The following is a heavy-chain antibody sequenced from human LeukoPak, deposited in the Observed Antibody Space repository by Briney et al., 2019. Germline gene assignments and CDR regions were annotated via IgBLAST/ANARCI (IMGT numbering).Heavy chain of an antibody. D-gene: IGHD6-19*01. CDR3: ARDLGVGYSSGWYGNNWFDP. CDR2: INPNSGGT. CDR1: GYTFTSYY. J-gene: IGHJ5*02. V-gene: IGHV1-2*04. Sequence: ASVKVSCKASGYTFTSYYMHWVRQAPGQGLEWMGWINPNSGGTNYAQKFQGWVTMTRDTSISTAYMELSRLRSDDTAVYYCARDLGVGYSSGWYGNNWFDPWGQGTLVTVSS.